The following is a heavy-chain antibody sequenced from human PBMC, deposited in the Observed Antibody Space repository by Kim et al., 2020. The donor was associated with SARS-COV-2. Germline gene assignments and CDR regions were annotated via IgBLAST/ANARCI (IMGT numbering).Heavy chain of an antibody. J-gene: IGHJ4*02. D-gene: IGHD3-16*02. CDR3: ARDSYRYDS. V-gene: IGHV3-30*03. CDR1: GFPFNIFA. CDR2: ISRDTIAT. Sequence: GGSLRLSCAASGFPFNIFAMHWVRQAPGKGLEWVSFISRDTIATYYADSVKGRFIVSRDDSTNMLYLQLNNLRAEDSAVYYCARDSYRYDSWGRGTRGTV.